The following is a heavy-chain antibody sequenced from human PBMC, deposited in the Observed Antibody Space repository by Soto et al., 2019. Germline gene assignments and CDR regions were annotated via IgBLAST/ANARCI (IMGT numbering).Heavy chain of an antibody. Sequence: QVQLQESGPGLVKPSQTLSLTCNVSGGYIGSGGYYWSWIRQHPGKDLEWIGYIYYTGSTYYNRSLRSRGSMSVDTSKNQFSLKLTSVTAADTAVYYCARDRRSAHGTRGSIDPWGQGTMVTVSA. D-gene: IGHD6-13*01. CDR2: IYYTGST. V-gene: IGHV4-31*03. CDR3: ARDRRSAHGTRGSIDP. CDR1: GGYIGSGGYY. J-gene: IGHJ5*02.